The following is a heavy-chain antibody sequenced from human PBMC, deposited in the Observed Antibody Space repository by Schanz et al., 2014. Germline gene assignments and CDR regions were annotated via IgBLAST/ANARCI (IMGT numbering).Heavy chain of an antibody. CDR3: ARLGTGMAVAGSVIDSYYYYMDV. J-gene: IGHJ6*03. D-gene: IGHD6-19*01. Sequence: QVQLVQSGAEVKKPGASVKVSCKASGYTFTSYGITWVRQAPGQGLEWMGWMNPDSGNTNYAQKLQGRVTMTTDTSTSTAYMELSSLRSEDTAVYYCARLGTGMAVAGSVIDSYYYYMDVWGEGTTVTVSS. V-gene: IGHV1-18*01. CDR1: GYTFTSYG. CDR2: MNPDSGNT.